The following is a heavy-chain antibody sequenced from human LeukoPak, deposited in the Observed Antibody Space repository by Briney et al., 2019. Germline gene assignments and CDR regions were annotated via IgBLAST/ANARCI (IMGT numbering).Heavy chain of an antibody. CDR3: ARVRGVTDWFDP. V-gene: IGHV4-30-4*08. CDR1: GGSISSGDYY. J-gene: IGHJ5*02. Sequence: PSQTLSHTCTVSGGSISSGDYYWSWIRQPPWKGLEWIGYIYYSGSTYYNPSLKSRVTISVDTSKNQFSLKLSSVTAADTAVYYCARVRGVTDWFDPWGQGTLVTVSS. CDR2: IYYSGST. D-gene: IGHD2-21*02.